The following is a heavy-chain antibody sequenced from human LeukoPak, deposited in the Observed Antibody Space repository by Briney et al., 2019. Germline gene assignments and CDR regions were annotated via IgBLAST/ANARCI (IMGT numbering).Heavy chain of an antibody. V-gene: IGHV4-34*01. J-gene: IGHJ5*02. CDR1: GGSFSGYY. CDR2: INHSGST. Sequence: SETLSLTCAVYGGSFSGYYWSWIRQPPGKGLEWIGEINHSGSTNYNPSLKSRVTISVDTSKNQFSLKLSSVTAADTAVYYCVRGVDPWGQGTLVTVSS. CDR3: VRGVDP.